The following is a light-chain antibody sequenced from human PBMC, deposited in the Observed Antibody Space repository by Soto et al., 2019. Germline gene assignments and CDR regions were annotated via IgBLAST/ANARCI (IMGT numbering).Light chain of an antibody. CDR2: GNS. Sequence: QSVLTQPPSVSGAPGQRVTISCTGSSSNIGAGYDVHWYQQLPGTAPKLLIYGNSNRPSGVPDRFSGSKSGTSASLAITGLQAEVEADYYCQSYDSSLSAPYVFGTGTKVTVL. CDR1: SSNIGAGYD. CDR3: QSYDSSLSAPYV. J-gene: IGLJ1*01. V-gene: IGLV1-40*01.